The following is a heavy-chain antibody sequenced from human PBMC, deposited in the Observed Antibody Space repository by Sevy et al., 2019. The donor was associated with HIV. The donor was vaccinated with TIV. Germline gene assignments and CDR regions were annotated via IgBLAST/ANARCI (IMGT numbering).Heavy chain of an antibody. CDR2: IRYDGNKN. CDR1: GFIFSTYA. V-gene: IGHV3-30*02. Sequence: GGSLRLSCAASGFIFSTYAMHWVRQAPGKGLEWVAFIRYDGNKNYYADSLKGRFTISRDNSKNRLYLQMNSLRSEDTAVYYCAKESGYSYGYDYWGQGTLVTVSS. D-gene: IGHD5-18*01. J-gene: IGHJ4*02. CDR3: AKESGYSYGYDY.